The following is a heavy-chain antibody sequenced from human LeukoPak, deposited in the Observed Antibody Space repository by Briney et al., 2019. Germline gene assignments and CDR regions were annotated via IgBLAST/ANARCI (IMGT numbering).Heavy chain of an antibody. V-gene: IGHV4-30-4*08. D-gene: IGHD3-3*02. CDR2: IYYSGST. CDR3: ARERNIFGVVIDVWFDP. CDR1: GGSISSGDYY. J-gene: IGHJ5*02. Sequence: PSQTLSLTCTVSGGSISSGDYYWSWIRQPPGKGLEWIGYIYYSGSTYYNPSLKSRVTISVDTSKNQFSLKLSSVTAADTAVYHCARERNIFGVVIDVWFDPWGQGTLVTVSS.